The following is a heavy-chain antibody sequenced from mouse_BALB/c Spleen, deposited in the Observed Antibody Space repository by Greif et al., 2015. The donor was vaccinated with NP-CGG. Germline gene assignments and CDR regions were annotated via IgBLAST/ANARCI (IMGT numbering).Heavy chain of an antibody. CDR3: ASGDYDGVGAMDY. CDR1: GFNIKDTY. D-gene: IGHD2-4*01. Sequence: EVQLQQSGAELVKPGASVKLSCTASGFNIKDTYMHWVKQRPEQGLEWIGRIDPANGNTKYDPKFQGKATITADTSSNTAYLQLSSLTSEDTAVYYCASGDYDGVGAMDYWGQGTSATVSS. J-gene: IGHJ4*01. CDR2: IDPANGNT. V-gene: IGHV14-3*02.